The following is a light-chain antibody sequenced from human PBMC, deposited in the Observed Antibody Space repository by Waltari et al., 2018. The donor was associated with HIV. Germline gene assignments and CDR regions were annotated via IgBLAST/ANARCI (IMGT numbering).Light chain of an antibody. CDR1: QSVSSN. Sequence: EIVMTPSPATLSVSPGEKVTLSCRASQSVSSNLAWYQQKPGQAPGLLIYGASTRAAGIPARFSGSGAGREFTLSISRLQSEDFAVYYCQQYHNWPRTFGQGTKVEI. V-gene: IGKV3-15*01. CDR2: GAS. CDR3: QQYHNWPRT. J-gene: IGKJ1*01.